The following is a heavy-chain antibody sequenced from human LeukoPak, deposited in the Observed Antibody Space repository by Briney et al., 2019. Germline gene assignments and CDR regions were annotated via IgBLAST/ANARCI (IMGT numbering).Heavy chain of an antibody. D-gene: IGHD3-22*01. J-gene: IGHJ4*02. CDR3: ARGADSSSYFPSHY. CDR2: ISAHSGNT. V-gene: IGHV1-18*01. Sequence: ASVKVSCKASGYTFTSYGINWVRQAPGQGLEWVGWISAHSGNTNYAQKLQGRVTMTTDTSTSTAYMELRSLRSDDTAVYYCARGADSSSYFPSHYWGQGTLVTVSS. CDR1: GYTFTSYG.